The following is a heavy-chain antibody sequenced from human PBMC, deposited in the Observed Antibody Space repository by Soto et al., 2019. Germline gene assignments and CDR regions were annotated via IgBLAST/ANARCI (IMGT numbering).Heavy chain of an antibody. D-gene: IGHD2-21*02. CDR1: GYSFTSYW. Sequence: PGGSLKISCKGSGYSFTSYWIGWVRQMPGKGREWRGIIYPGDSDTRYSPSFQGQVTISADKSISTAYLQWGSLQASDTAMYYCERSAAHGDCVDYFDYWGQGNLVTVSS. J-gene: IGHJ4*02. V-gene: IGHV5-51*01. CDR2: IYPGDSDT. CDR3: ERSAAHGDCVDYFDY.